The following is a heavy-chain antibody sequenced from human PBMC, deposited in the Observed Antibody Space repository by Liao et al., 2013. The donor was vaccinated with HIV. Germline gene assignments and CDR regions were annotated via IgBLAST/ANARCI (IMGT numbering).Heavy chain of an antibody. CDR1: GGSISSGPYY. V-gene: IGHV4-39*07. CDR2: VYYTGNT. CDR3: ARGAGDFDY. Sequence: QLQLQESGPGLVKPSETLSLTCTVSGGSISSGPYYLAWIRQPPGTGLEWIATVYYTGNTDYNPSLQSRVSLSVDTSKNQFSLKVKSVTAADTAIYYCARGAGDFDYWGQGALVTVSS. J-gene: IGHJ4*02.